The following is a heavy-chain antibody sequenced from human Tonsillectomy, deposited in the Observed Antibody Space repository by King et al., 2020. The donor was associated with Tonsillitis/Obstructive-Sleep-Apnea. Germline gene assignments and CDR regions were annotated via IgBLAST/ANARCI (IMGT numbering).Heavy chain of an antibody. Sequence: VQLPQWGAGLLKPSETLSLTCAVYGGSFSNYYWSWIRQPPGKGLEWIGEINHSGSTSYNSSLKSRVTISIDTSKNQFSLKLRSVTAADTAVYYCARVEYPEQYFDSWGQGTLVTVSS. D-gene: IGHD2/OR15-2a*01. V-gene: IGHV4-34*01. CDR2: INHSGST. CDR3: ARVEYPEQYFDS. J-gene: IGHJ4*02. CDR1: GGSFSNYY.